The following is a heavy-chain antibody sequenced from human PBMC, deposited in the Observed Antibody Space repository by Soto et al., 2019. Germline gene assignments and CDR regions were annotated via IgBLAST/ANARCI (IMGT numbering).Heavy chain of an antibody. CDR1: GGSIRGTY. V-gene: IGHV4-59*01. D-gene: IGHD6-19*01. CDR3: ARSVAVPGEHIDY. CDR2: VYYTGST. J-gene: IGHJ4*02. Sequence: SETLSLTCSVSGGSIRGTYWSWIRQSPGKGLEWLGYVYYTGSTNYSPCLRSRVSISVDTSKNEFSLRLSSVTAADTAVYFCARSVAVPGEHIDYWGQGTQVTVSS.